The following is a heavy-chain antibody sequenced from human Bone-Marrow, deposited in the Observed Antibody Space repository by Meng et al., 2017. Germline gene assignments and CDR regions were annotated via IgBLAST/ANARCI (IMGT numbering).Heavy chain of an antibody. CDR1: GYTFTSYA. CDR2: INTNTGNP. J-gene: IGHJ3*02. CDR3: ARDGDYDSSRDDAFDI. Sequence: ASAKVSCKASGYTFTSYAMNWVRQAPGQGLEWMGWINTNTGNPTYAQGFTGRFVFSLDTSVSTAYLQISSLKAEDTAVYYCARDGDYDSSRDDAFDIWGRGTMVTVSS. V-gene: IGHV7-4-1*02. D-gene: IGHD3-22*01.